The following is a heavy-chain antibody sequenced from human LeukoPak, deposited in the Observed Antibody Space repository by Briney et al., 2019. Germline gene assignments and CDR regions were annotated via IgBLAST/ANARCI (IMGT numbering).Heavy chain of an antibody. J-gene: IGHJ4*02. CDR3: ASTRGYSYDHTVYCGGDCYYYFDY. CDR1: GYTFTGYY. CDR2: INPNSGGT. Sequence: ASVKVSCKASGYTFTGYYMHWVRQAPGQGLEWMGWINPNSGGTNYAQKFQGRVTMTRDTSISTAYMELSSLRSEDTAVYYCASTRGYSYDHTVYCGGDCYYYFDYWGQGTLVTVSS. V-gene: IGHV1-2*02. D-gene: IGHD2-21*02.